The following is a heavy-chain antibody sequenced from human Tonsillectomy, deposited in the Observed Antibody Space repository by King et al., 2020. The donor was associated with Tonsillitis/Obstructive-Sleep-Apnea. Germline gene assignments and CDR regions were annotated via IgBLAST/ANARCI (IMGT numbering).Heavy chain of an antibody. D-gene: IGHD1-26*01. CDR3: VRQFAGHIVHAFDI. Sequence: GQLVQSGAEVNKPGESLVISCKPSGYSFTNYWIGWVRQMPGKGLEWMGIIYPADSDTRYSPSFQGQVTISADRSTSTAYLQWSSLQASDTAMYYCVRQFAGHIVHAFDIWGQGTMVTVSS. V-gene: IGHV5-51*01. J-gene: IGHJ3*02. CDR2: IYPADSDT. CDR1: GYSFTNYW.